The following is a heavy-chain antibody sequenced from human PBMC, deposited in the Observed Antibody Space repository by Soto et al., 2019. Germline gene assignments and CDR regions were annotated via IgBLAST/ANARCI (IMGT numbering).Heavy chain of an antibody. CDR2: ISLDGGST. CDR3: AKDMAMVGVAATPAGAFDI. Sequence: GGSLRLSCAASGFTFDDYTMHWVRQAPGKGLEWVSLISLDGGSTDYADSGKGRFDISRDNSKNSLYLQMNSLRTEDTALYYCAKDMAMVGVAATPAGAFDIWGQGTMVTVSS. V-gene: IGHV3-43*01. J-gene: IGHJ3*02. D-gene: IGHD2-15*01. CDR1: GFTFDDYT.